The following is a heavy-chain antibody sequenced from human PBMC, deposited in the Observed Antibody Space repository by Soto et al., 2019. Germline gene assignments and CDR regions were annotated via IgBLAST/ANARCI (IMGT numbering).Heavy chain of an antibody. CDR3: ASHKRKGHTLMVTGWFDP. J-gene: IGHJ5*02. V-gene: IGHV4-39*01. CDR2: ISYSGTT. CDR1: GGSIISTDYY. Sequence: PSETLSLTCSVSGGSIISTDYYWAWIRQPPGRGLEWFGSISYSGTTFYNPSLKSRVTISVDPSKSQFSLRLTSVTAADTAVYYCASHKRKGHTLMVTGWFDPWGQGTLVTVSS. D-gene: IGHD5-18*01.